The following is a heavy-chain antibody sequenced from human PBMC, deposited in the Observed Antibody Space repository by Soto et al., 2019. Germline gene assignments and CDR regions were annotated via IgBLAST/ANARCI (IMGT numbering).Heavy chain of an antibody. J-gene: IGHJ5*02. V-gene: IGHV3-74*01. D-gene: IGHD2-21*02. CDR1: GFTFSSYW. Sequence: EVQLVESGGGLVQPGGSLRLSCAASGFTFSSYWMHWVRQAPGKGLVWVSRINSDGSSTSYADSVKGRFTISRDNAKNTLYLQMNSLRAEDTAVYYCASGPHRRCRGDCYNWFDPWGQGTLVTVSS. CDR2: INSDGSST. CDR3: ASGPHRRCRGDCYNWFDP.